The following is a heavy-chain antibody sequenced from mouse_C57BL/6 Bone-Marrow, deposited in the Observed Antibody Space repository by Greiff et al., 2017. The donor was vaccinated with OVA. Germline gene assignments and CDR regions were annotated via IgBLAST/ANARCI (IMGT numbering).Heavy chain of an antibody. CDR3: TTPLTTVVAPFAY. J-gene: IGHJ3*01. D-gene: IGHD1-1*01. CDR1: GFNIKDDY. CDR2: IDPENGDT. V-gene: IGHV14-4*01. Sequence: EVKLQESGAELVRPGASVKLSCTASGFNIKDDYMHWVKQRPEQGLEWIGWIDPENGDTEYASKFQGKATITADTSSNTAYLQLSSLTSEDTAVYYCTTPLTTVVAPFAYWGQGTLVTVSA.